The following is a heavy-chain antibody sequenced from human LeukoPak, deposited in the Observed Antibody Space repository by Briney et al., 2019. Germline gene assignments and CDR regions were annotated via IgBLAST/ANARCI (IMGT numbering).Heavy chain of an antibody. Sequence: PGESLKISCKGSGYSFTNYWIGWVRQMPGKGLEWMGIIYPGDSDTRYSPSFQGQVTISADKSISTAYLQWSSLKASDTAMYYCARHGSYGDYAPHDAFDIWGQGTMVTVSS. CDR2: IYPGDSDT. D-gene: IGHD4-17*01. J-gene: IGHJ3*02. V-gene: IGHV5-51*01. CDR3: ARHGSYGDYAPHDAFDI. CDR1: GYSFTNYW.